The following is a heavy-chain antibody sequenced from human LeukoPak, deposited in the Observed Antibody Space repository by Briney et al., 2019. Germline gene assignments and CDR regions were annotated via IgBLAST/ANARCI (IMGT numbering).Heavy chain of an antibody. CDR1: GGSFSGYY. CDR3: ARVSYYVSSGDRGAFDY. J-gene: IGHJ4*02. Sequence: SETLSLTCAVYGGSFSGYYWSWIRQPPGKGLEWIGEINHSGSTNYNPSLKSRVTISVDKSKNQFSLKLSSVTAADTAVYYCARVSYYVSSGDRGAFDYWGQGTLVTVSS. D-gene: IGHD3-22*01. V-gene: IGHV4-34*01. CDR2: INHSGST.